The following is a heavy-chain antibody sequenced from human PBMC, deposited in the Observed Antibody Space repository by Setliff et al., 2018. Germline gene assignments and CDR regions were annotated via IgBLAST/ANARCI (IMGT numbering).Heavy chain of an antibody. J-gene: IGHJ4*02. CDR2: ISPHTGNT. CDR1: GYTFSDYG. CDR3: ERLVSYCSTTSCQRTSGDDF. V-gene: IGHV1-18*01. Sequence: GASMKVSCKASGYTFSDYGISWVRQAPGQGLEWMGWISPHTGNTFYAPQFQGRVIMTTDTSTNTAYMDLRSLRSDDTAVYYCERLVSYCSTTSCQRTSGDDFWGLGTLVTVSS. D-gene: IGHD2-2*01.